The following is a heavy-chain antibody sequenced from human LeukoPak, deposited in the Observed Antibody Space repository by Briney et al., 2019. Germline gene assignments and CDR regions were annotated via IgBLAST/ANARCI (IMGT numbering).Heavy chain of an antibody. J-gene: IGHJ4*02. D-gene: IGHD3-22*01. V-gene: IGHV4-34*01. CDR2: INHSGST. CDR3: ARGGDYDSAIDY. CDR1: GGSFSGYY. Sequence: SETLSLTCAVYGGSFSGYYWSWIRQPPGKGLEWIGEINHSGSTNYNPSLKSRVTISVDTSKNQFSLKLSSVTAADTAVYYCARGGDYDSAIDYWGQGTLVTVSS.